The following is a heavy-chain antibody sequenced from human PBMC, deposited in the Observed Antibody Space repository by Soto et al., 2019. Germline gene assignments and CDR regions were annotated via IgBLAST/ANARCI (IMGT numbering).Heavy chain of an antibody. Sequence: PGESLKISCTGSGFSFYNSWIVWVRQKPGKGLEWMGIIYPDDSDTRYNPSFQGHVTMSADKSINTASLQWSSLKASDTAMYYCGGHRGIMSTSGPVDFWGQGTLVTVS. V-gene: IGHV5-51*01. CDR3: GGHRGIMSTSGPVDF. J-gene: IGHJ4*02. CDR2: IYPDDSDT. CDR1: GFSFYNSW. D-gene: IGHD6-19*01.